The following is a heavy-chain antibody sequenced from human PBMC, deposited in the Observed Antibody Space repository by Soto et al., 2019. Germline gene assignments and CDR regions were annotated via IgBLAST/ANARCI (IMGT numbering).Heavy chain of an antibody. CDR1: GGSISSSSYY. D-gene: IGHD6-6*01. J-gene: IGHJ4*02. CDR3: ARTGTKYSSSELDY. CDR2: IYYSGST. V-gene: IGHV4-39*01. Sequence: PSETLSLTCTVSGGSISSSSYYWGWIRQPPGKGLEWIGSIYYSGSTYYNPSLKSRVTISVDTSKNQFSLKLSSVTAADTAVYYCARTGTKYSSSELDYWGQGTLVTVSS.